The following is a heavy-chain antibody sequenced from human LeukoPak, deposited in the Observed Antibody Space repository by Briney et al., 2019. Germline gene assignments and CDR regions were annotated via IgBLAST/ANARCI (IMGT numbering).Heavy chain of an antibody. CDR3: ASRAIGWYRDTNWFDP. Sequence: GGSLRLSCAASGFPFRTYSMNWVRQAQGKGLEWLSYINADSDTIYYADSVKGRFTISRDNAKNSLYLQINSLRAEDTAVYYCASRAIGWYRDTNWFDPWGQGTLVTVSS. V-gene: IGHV3-48*04. J-gene: IGHJ5*02. D-gene: IGHD6-19*01. CDR2: INADSDTI. CDR1: GFPFRTYS.